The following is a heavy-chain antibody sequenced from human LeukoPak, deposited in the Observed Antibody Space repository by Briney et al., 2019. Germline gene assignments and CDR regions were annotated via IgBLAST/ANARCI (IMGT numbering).Heavy chain of an antibody. CDR3: AREYGSGSYYPGGLDY. CDR2: INPNSGGT. Sequence: EASVKVSCKASGYTFTGYYMHWVRQAPGQGLEWMGWINPNSGGTNYAQKFQGRVTMTRDTSISTAYMELSRLRSDDTAVYYCAREYGSGSYYPGGLDYWGQGTLVTVSS. V-gene: IGHV1-2*02. J-gene: IGHJ4*02. D-gene: IGHD3-10*01. CDR1: GYTFTGYY.